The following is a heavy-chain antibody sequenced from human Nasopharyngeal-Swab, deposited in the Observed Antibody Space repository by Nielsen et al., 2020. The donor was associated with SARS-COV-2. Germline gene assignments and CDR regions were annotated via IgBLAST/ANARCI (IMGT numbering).Heavy chain of an antibody. CDR2: INAGNGNT. D-gene: IGHD1-1*01. CDR3: ARADLSTTGTTGYFDY. V-gene: IGHV1-3*01. J-gene: IGHJ4*02. CDR1: GYTFTSYA. Sequence: ASVKVSCKASGYTFTSYAMHWVRQAPGQRLEWMGWINAGNGNTKYSQKFQGRVTITRDTSASTAYMELSSLRSEDTAVYYCARADLSTTGTTGYFDYWGQGTLVTVSS.